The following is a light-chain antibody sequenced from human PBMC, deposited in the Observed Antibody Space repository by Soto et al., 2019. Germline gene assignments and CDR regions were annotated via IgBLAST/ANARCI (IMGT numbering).Light chain of an antibody. Sequence: TRSSGSIANNYVQWYQQRPGSAPTTVIYENKLRPSGGPGRFSGSTDASSNSASLTISGLQTEDEADYYCQSYDADFVIFGGGTQLTVL. CDR2: ENK. CDR3: QSYDADFVI. V-gene: IGLV6-57*03. J-gene: IGLJ2*01. CDR1: SGSIANNY.